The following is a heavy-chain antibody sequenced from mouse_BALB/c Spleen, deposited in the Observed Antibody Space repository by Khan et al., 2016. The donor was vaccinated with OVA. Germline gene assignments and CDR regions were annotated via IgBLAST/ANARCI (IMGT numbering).Heavy chain of an antibody. CDR1: GYSFTGYF. CDR2: INPHIGET. Sequence: VQLQQSGPELVKPGASVKISCKASGYSFTGYFMNWVMQSHGKSLEWIGRINPHIGETLYNQKFKDKATLTVDESSSTAHMELRSLASEDAAVYYCTRIHRSDFDYWGQGTTLTVSS. J-gene: IGHJ2*01. CDR3: TRIHRSDFDY. V-gene: IGHV1-20*02. D-gene: IGHD1-1*01.